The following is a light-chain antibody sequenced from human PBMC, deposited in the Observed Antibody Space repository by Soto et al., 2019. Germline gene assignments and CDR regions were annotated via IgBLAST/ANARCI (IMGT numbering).Light chain of an antibody. CDR3: SSYAGSNNLVV. V-gene: IGLV2-8*01. Sequence: QSALTQPASVSGSPGQSITISCTGTSSDVGGYDYVSWYQQHPGKAPKLVLYGVSYRPSGISARFSGSKSGNTASLTVSGLQPEDEADYYCSSYAGSNNLVVFGGGTKVTVL. J-gene: IGLJ3*02. CDR1: SSDVGGYDY. CDR2: GVS.